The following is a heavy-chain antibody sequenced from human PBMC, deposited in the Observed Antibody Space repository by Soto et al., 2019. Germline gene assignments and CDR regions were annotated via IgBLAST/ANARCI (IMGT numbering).Heavy chain of an antibody. CDR1: GFTFSSYA. Sequence: GGSLRLSCAASGFTFSSYAMHWVRQAPGKGLEWVAVISYDGSNKYYADSVKGRFTISRDNSKNTLYLQMNSLRAEDTAVYYCARDLGNCSGGSCYLVSGVYYYGMDVWGQGTTVTVSS. CDR3: ARDLGNCSGGSCYLVSGVYYYGMDV. J-gene: IGHJ6*02. D-gene: IGHD2-15*01. V-gene: IGHV3-30-3*01. CDR2: ISYDGSNK.